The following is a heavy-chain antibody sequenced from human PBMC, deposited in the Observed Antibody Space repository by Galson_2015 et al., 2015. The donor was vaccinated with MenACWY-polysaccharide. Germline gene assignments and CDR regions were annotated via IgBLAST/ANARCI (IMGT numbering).Heavy chain of an antibody. CDR3: AKTYSYASGWFGP. V-gene: IGHV3-23*01. CDR2: ISGSGGST. J-gene: IGHJ5*02. Sequence: SLRLSCAASGFTFSSFAMSWVRQAPGKGLEWVSAISGSGGSTSYADSVKGRFTISRDNSKNTLNLQMNSLRAEDTAVYYCAKTYSYASGWFGPWGQRTLVTVSS. D-gene: IGHD5-18*01. CDR1: GFTFSSFA.